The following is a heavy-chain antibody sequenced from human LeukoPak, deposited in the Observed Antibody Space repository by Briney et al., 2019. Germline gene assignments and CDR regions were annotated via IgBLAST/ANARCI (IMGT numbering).Heavy chain of an antibody. CDR2: ISYDGSDE. D-gene: IGHD2-15*01. Sequence: GGSLRLSCAASGFGFSSYAMHWVRQAPGKGLEWVALISYDGSDEYYADSVQGRFTIFRDNSKDTLYLQMNSLRAEDTAVYYCAREAPYCSGGSCYSGWDYWGQGTLVTVSS. V-gene: IGHV3-30*04. CDR1: GFGFSSYA. J-gene: IGHJ4*02. CDR3: AREAPYCSGGSCYSGWDY.